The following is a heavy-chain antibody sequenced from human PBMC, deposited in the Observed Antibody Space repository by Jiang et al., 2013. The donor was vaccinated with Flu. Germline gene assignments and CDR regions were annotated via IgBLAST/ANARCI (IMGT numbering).Heavy chain of an antibody. CDR3: AKGRGELDSTGDYYYSMDL. Sequence: SYAMHWSARLQARAGVVAVMSYDGAKNTNSRLREGRFTISRDNSKNTLYLQMNSLRAEDTAVFYCAKGRGELDSTGDYYYSMDLWGQGTTVTSP. J-gene: IGHJ6*02. CDR1: SYA. D-gene: IGHD1-1*01. CDR2: MSYDGAK. V-gene: IGHV3-30*18.